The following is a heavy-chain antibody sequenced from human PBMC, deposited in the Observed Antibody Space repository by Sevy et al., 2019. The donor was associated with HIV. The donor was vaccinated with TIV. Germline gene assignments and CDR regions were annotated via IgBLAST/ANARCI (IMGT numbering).Heavy chain of an antibody. CDR2: ISGSGGST. CDR3: AKDGGYRSPSLAN. Sequence: GGSLRLSCAASGFTFSSYAMTWVRQAPGKGLEWVSLISGSGGSTFYADSVKGRFTISRANSKNTLYLQMNSLRADDTAVYYCAKDGGYRSPSLANWGQGTLVTVSS. D-gene: IGHD2-15*01. CDR1: GFTFSSYA. V-gene: IGHV3-23*01. J-gene: IGHJ4*02.